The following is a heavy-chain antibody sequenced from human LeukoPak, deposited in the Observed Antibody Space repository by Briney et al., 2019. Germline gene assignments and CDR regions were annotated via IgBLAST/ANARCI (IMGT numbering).Heavy chain of an antibody. J-gene: IGHJ4*02. CDR3: AKGSRPLIDY. CDR2: ISGSGGST. Sequence: GGSLRLSCAASGFSFSTYSMNWVRQAPGKGLEWVSAISGSGGSTYYADSVKGRFTISRDNSKNTLYLQMNSLRAEDTAVYYCAKGSRPLIDYWGQGTLVTVSS. D-gene: IGHD6-19*01. CDR1: GFSFSTYS. V-gene: IGHV3-23*01.